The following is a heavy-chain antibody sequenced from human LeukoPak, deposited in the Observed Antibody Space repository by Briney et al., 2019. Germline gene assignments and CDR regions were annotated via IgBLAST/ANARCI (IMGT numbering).Heavy chain of an antibody. J-gene: IGHJ4*02. CDR3: ATVSITMVRGAPGYFDY. V-gene: IGHV1-24*01. D-gene: IGHD3-10*01. CDR1: GYTLTELP. Sequence: RASVKVSCKVSGYTLTELPMHWVRQAPGKGLEWMGGFDPEDGETIYAQKFQGRVTMTEDTSTDTAYMELGSLRSEDTAVYYCATVSITMVRGAPGYFDYWGQGTLVTVSS. CDR2: FDPEDGET.